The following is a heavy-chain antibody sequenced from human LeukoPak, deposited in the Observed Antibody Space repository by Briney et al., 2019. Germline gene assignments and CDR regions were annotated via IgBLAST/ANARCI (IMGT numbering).Heavy chain of an antibody. CDR2: INGSGSII. D-gene: IGHD1-26*01. V-gene: IGHV3-11*01. J-gene: IGHJ3*01. Sequence: PGGSLRLSCAASGFTFSDYYRGWIRQAPGKGLEWLSYINGSGSIIFYADSVKGRFTIARDNAKNSLSLQMNSLRAEDTAVYYWGRDFGLSGTKRSFDLWGQGTMVTVSS. CDR3: GRDFGLSGTKRSFDL. CDR1: GFTFSDYY.